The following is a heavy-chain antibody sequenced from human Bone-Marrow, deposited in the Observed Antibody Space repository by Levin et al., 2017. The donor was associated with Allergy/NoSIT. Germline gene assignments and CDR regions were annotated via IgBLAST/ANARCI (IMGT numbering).Heavy chain of an antibody. CDR1: GFTVSNNQ. CDR3: ARDVFRIINDC. D-gene: IGHD3-10*01. CDR2: IYSNGVT. Sequence: GESLKISCAASGFTVSNNQMNWVRQFPGKGLEWVSLIYSNGVTNYADSVKGRFIISRDNSKNTLYLQMNSLRAEDTAIYYCARDVFRIINDCWGQGTLVTVSS. J-gene: IGHJ4*02. V-gene: IGHV3-66*01.